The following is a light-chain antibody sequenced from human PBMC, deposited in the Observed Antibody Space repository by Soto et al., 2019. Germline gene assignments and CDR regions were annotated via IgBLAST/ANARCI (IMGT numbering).Light chain of an antibody. V-gene: IGLV2-11*01. CDR1: SSDVGGYNY. J-gene: IGLJ2*01. Sequence: QSVLTQPCSVSGSPGQSVTISCTGTSSDVGGYNYVSWYQQHPGKAPKVMIYYVSKRPSGVPDRFSGSKSGNTASLTISGLQAEDEADYYCCSYAGSVVFGGGTKLTVL. CDR2: YVS. CDR3: CSYAGSVV.